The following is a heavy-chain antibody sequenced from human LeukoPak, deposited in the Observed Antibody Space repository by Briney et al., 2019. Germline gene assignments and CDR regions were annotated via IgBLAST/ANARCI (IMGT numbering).Heavy chain of an antibody. CDR3: AKDWRLLNKKRDYYDSSGSPGRDY. CDR1: GFTFSSYD. CDR2: IRYDGSNK. D-gene: IGHD3-22*01. J-gene: IGHJ4*02. V-gene: IGHV3-30*02. Sequence: PGGSLRLSCAASGFTFSSYDMHWVRQAPGKGLEWVAFIRYDGSNKYYADSVKGRFTISRDNSKNTLYLQMNSLRAEDTAVYYCAKDWRLLNKKRDYYDSSGSPGRDYWGQGTLVTISS.